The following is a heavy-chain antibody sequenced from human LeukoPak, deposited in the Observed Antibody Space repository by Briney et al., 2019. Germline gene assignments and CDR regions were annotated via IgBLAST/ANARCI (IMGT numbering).Heavy chain of an antibody. CDR2: ITSNRGST. D-gene: IGHD1-26*01. Sequence: GGSLRLPCGASGFSLSTYAMLWVRQAPAKALEYVAAITSNRGSTYYASSVKGRFTISRDNSKNTLYLQMGSLRAEDMAVYYCARVRWSSAFDYWGQGTLVTVSS. V-gene: IGHV3-64*01. CDR1: GFSLSTYA. J-gene: IGHJ4*02. CDR3: ARVRWSSAFDY.